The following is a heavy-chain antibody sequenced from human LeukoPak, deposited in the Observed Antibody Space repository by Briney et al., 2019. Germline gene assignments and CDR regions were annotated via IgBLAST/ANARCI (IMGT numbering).Heavy chain of an antibody. CDR1: GFTFSNYA. J-gene: IGHJ4*02. D-gene: IGHD5-12*01. CDR3: AKDGGYDSYPQYFDY. Sequence: GGSLRLSCEASGFTFSNYAMSWVRQAPGKGLEWVSAISGSGGSTYYADSVKGRFTISRDNSKNTLYLQMNSLRAEDTAVYYCAKDGGYDSYPQYFDYWGQGTLVTVSS. CDR2: ISGSGGST. V-gene: IGHV3-23*01.